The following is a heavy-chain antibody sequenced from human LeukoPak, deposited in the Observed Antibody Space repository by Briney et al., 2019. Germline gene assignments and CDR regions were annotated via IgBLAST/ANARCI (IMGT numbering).Heavy chain of an antibody. CDR1: GLTFSTYA. D-gene: IGHD3-10*01. Sequence: GGSLRLSCAASGLTFSTYAMSWVRQAPGKGPERVSTISGSGSSTYYADSVKGRFTISRDISKNTLYLQMNSLRDEDTAVYYCVKARYGSGTYSAFDIWGQGTMVTVSS. J-gene: IGHJ3*02. V-gene: IGHV3-23*01. CDR3: VKARYGSGTYSAFDI. CDR2: ISGSGSST.